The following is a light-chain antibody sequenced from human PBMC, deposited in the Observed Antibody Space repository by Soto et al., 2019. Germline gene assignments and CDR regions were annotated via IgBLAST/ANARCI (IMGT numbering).Light chain of an antibody. CDR3: QQTHSLPLS. CDR2: AAS. Sequence: DIQMTQSPSSLSASVGDRVTMTCRASQSISNYLNWYQQKPGKAPKLLIYAASSLQSGVPSRFSGSGSGTDFTLSISSLQPEDFATYYCQQTHSLPLSFGPGTKVDIK. V-gene: IGKV1-39*01. J-gene: IGKJ3*01. CDR1: QSISNY.